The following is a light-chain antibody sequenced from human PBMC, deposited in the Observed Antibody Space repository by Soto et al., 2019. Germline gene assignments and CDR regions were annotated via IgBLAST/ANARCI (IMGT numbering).Light chain of an antibody. CDR1: QDISNY. CDR3: QQYNNLLLS. V-gene: IGKV1-33*01. J-gene: IGKJ4*01. Sequence: DIQMTQSPSSLSASVGDRVTITCQASQDISNYLNWYQQKPGKAPKLLIYDVHNLEAGVPSRFSGSGSGTNFTFTISSLQPEDIATYYCQQYNNLLLSFGGGTKVEIK. CDR2: DVH.